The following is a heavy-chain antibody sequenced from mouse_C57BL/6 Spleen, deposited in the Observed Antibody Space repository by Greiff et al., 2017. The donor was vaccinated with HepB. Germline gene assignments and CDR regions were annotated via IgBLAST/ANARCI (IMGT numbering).Heavy chain of an antibody. J-gene: IGHJ4*01. Sequence: VQLQQSGAELVRPGASVKLSCKASGYTFTDYYINWVKQRPGQGLEWIARIYPGSGNTYYNEKFKGKATLTAEKSSSTAYMQLSSLTSEDYAVYFCAREAQLRLGYAMDYWGQGPSVTVSS. D-gene: IGHD3-1*01. CDR1: GYTFTDYY. CDR3: AREAQLRLGYAMDY. CDR2: IYPGSGNT. V-gene: IGHV1-76*01.